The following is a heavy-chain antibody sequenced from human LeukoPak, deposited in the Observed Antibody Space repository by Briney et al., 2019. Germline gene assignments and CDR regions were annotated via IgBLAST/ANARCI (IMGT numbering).Heavy chain of an antibody. V-gene: IGHV5-51*01. Sequence: AAALKISSKGSGDGFASFWIGWWRQMPRERVEWWGIIYPGDSDTSYNPAHQGQVPISTENAISTAYLQLSSLKASDTAMYFYARHLKGQGGYGAFNFYYYYMDVWGKGTTVTVSS. J-gene: IGHJ6*03. CDR3: ARHLKGQGGYGAFNFYYYYMDV. D-gene: IGHD5-12*01. CDR1: GDGFASFW. CDR2: IYPGDSDT.